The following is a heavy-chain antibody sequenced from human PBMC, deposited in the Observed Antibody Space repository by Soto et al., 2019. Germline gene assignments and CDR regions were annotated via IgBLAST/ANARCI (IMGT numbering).Heavy chain of an antibody. Sequence: GSLRLSCAASGFTFSSYGMHWVRQAPGKGLEWVAVIWYDGSNRYHADSVKGRFTISRDNSKNTVYLEMNSLRVEDTAVYYCARWEPAARTFVPAESDYWAQGIWVTVSS. J-gene: IGHJ4*02. CDR2: IWYDGSNR. CDR3: ARWEPAARTFVPAESDY. D-gene: IGHD2-2*01. V-gene: IGHV3-33*01. CDR1: GFTFSSYG.